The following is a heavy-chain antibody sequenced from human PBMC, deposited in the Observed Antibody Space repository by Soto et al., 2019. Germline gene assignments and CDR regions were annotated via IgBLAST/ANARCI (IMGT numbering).Heavy chain of an antibody. Sequence: QVQLVQSGAEVKKPGASVKVSCKASGYTFTSYGISWVRQAPGQGLEWMGWISAYNGNTNYAQKLQGRVTMTTDTATSNADMELRSRRSDDAAVYYCAREAAAGYLYFDYWGQGTLVTVSS. CDR1: GYTFTSYG. V-gene: IGHV1-18*01. D-gene: IGHD6-13*01. CDR2: ISAYNGNT. CDR3: AREAAAGYLYFDY. J-gene: IGHJ4*02.